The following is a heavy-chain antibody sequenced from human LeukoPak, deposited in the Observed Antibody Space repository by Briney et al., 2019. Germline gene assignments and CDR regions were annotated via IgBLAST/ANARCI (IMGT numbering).Heavy chain of an antibody. CDR3: ARDPSPVY. CDR2: ISYDGSNK. Sequence: GGSLRLSCAASGFTFSSYAMHWVRQAPGKGLEWVAVISYDGSNKYYADSVRGRFTISRDNSKNTLYLQMSSLRTEDTAVYYCARDPSPVYWGQGTLVTVSS. V-gene: IGHV3-30-3*01. J-gene: IGHJ4*02. CDR1: GFTFSSYA.